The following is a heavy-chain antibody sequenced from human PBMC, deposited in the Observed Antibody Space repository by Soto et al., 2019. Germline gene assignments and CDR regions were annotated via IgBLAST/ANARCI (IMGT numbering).Heavy chain of an antibody. Sequence: QVQLVQSGAEVKKPGASVKVSCKASGYTFTSYAMHWVRQAPGHRLEWMGWINAGNGNTKYAQKFQGRVTITRDTSASTAYMELSSLRSEDTAVYYCARGPGGPDGPGDYWGQGTLVTVPS. V-gene: IGHV1-3*01. CDR2: INAGNGNT. D-gene: IGHD2-15*01. CDR1: GYTFTSYA. J-gene: IGHJ4*02. CDR3: ARGPGGPDGPGDY.